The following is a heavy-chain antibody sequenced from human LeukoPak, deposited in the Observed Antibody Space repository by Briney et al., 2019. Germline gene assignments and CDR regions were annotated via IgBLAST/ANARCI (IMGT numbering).Heavy chain of an antibody. CDR3: AKTTYYDFWSGLNY. CDR2: ISGSGGST. CDR1: GFTFSSYA. Sequence: PGGSLRLSCAAPGFTFSSYAMSWVRQAPGKGLEWVSAISGSGGSTYYADSVKGRFTISRDNSKNTLYLQMNSLRAEDTAVYYCAKTTYYDFWSGLNYWGQGTLVTVSS. D-gene: IGHD3-3*01. J-gene: IGHJ4*02. V-gene: IGHV3-23*01.